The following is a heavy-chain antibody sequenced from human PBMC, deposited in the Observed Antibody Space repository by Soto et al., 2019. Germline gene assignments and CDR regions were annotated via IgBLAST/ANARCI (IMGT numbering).Heavy chain of an antibody. V-gene: IGHV4-34*01. CDR2: INHSGST. D-gene: IGHD3-3*01. CDR1: GGSFSGYY. CDR3: ARGSITIFGVVIIEGLYFDY. Sequence: SETLSLTCAVYGGSFSGYYWSWIRQPPGKGLEWIGEINHSGSTNYNPSPKSRVTISVDTSKNQFSLKLSSVTAADTAVYYCARGSITIFGVVIIEGLYFDYWGQGTLVTVSS. J-gene: IGHJ4*02.